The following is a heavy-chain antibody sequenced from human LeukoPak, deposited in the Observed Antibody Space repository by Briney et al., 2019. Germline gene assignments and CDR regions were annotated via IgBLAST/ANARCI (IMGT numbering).Heavy chain of an antibody. V-gene: IGHV3-21*01. CDR3: AKDGDGTFDY. Sequence: GGSLRLSCAASGFTFSSYSMDWVRQAPGKGLEWVPSISSSSSYIYYADSVKGRITISRDNAKNSLYLQMNSLRAEDTALYYCAKDGDGTFDYWGQGTLVTVSS. CDR2: ISSSSSYI. J-gene: IGHJ4*02. CDR1: GFTFSSYS.